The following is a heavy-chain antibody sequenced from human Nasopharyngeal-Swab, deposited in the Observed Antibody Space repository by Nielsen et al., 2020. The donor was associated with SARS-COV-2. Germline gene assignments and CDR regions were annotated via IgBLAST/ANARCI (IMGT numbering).Heavy chain of an antibody. CDR3: ARSRELRYFDWSYYYYYYMDV. D-gene: IGHD3-9*01. J-gene: IGHJ6*03. V-gene: IGHV4-34*01. CDR1: GGSFSGYY. CDR2: INHSGST. Sequence: SETLSLTCAVYGGSFSGYYWSWIRQPPGKGLEWIGEINHSGSTNYNPSLKSRVTISVDTPKNQFSLKLSSVTAADTAVYYCARSRELRYFDWSYYYYYYMDVWGKGTTVTVSS.